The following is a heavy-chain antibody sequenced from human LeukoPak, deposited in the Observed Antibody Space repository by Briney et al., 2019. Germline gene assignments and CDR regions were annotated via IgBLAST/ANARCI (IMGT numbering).Heavy chain of an antibody. V-gene: IGHV1-69*13. CDR2: IIPIFGTA. D-gene: IGHD2-15*01. CDR1: GGTFSSYA. CDR3: ARDGKYCSGGSCYYYFDY. Sequence: SVKVSFKASGGTFSSYAISWVRQAPGQGLEWMGGIIPIFGTANYAQKFQGRVTITADESTSTAYMELSSLRSEDTAVYYCARDGKYCSGGSCYYYFDYWGQGTLVTVSS. J-gene: IGHJ4*02.